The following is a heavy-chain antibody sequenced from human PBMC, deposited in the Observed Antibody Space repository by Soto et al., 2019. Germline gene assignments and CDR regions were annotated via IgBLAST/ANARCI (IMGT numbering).Heavy chain of an antibody. J-gene: IGHJ6*02. D-gene: IGHD5-18*01. V-gene: IGHV4-34*01. Sequence: SETLSLTCAVYGGSFSGYYWSWIRQPPGKGLEWIGEINHSGSTNYNPSLKSRVTISVDTSKNQFSLKPSSVTAADTAVYYCARGGGRGYSYGYYYYYGMDVWGQGTTVTVSS. CDR2: INHSGST. CDR3: ARGGGRGYSYGYYYYYGMDV. CDR1: GGSFSGYY.